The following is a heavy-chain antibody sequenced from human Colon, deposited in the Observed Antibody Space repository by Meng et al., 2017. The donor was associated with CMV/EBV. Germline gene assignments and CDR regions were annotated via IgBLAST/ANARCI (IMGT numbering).Heavy chain of an antibody. V-gene: IGHV4-4*02. J-gene: IGHJ5*02. CDR3: ARDLGAGYNWNYGYNWFDP. D-gene: IGHD1-7*01. CDR1: CGSIPSSNW. Sequence: GDREEVGLGRLGPAGPRSFTCCVLCGSIPSSNWWSWVLQPPGKGLEWIREIYHRGSTNDNTSLKCGVTISVDKSKNQFSMKLSSVPAADTAVYYCARDLGAGYNWNYGYNWFDPWGQGTLVTVSS. CDR2: IYHRGST.